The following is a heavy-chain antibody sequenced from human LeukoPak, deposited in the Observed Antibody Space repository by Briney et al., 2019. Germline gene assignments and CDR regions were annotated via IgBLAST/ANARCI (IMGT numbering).Heavy chain of an antibody. Sequence: ASLKVSCKASGYTFTSYDINGVRPATGQRVEWMGWMNTNSGNTSYAQKFQGRVTMTRNTSISTAYIELNSLRSEDTAVYFCARGLIVGAAYYYYYMDVWGKGTTVTVSS. CDR2: MNTNSGNT. CDR1: GYTFTSYD. J-gene: IGHJ6*03. V-gene: IGHV1-8*01. D-gene: IGHD1-26*01. CDR3: ARGLIVGAAYYYYYMDV.